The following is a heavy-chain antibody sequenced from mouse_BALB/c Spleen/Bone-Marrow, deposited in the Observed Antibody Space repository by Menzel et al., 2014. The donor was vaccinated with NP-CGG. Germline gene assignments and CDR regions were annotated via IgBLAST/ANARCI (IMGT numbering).Heavy chain of an antibody. CDR2: VNPNNGGT. D-gene: IGHD1-1*01. CDR3: ARGPTTVVAYYYAMDY. J-gene: IGHJ4*01. Sequence: LVESGASVKISCKASGYSFTGSYMHWVKQSHGKSLEWIGRVNPNNGGTSYNQKFKGKAILTVDKSSSTAYMELRSLTSEDSAVYYCARGPTTVVAYYYAMDYWSQGTSVTVSS. CDR1: GYSFTGSY. V-gene: IGHV1-26*01.